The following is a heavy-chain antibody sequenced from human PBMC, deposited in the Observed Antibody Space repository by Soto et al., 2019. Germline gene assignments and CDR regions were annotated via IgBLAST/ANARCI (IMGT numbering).Heavy chain of an antibody. Sequence: PGGSLRLSCAASGFTFSSYAMHWVRQAPGKGLEWVALISYDGGDKDYADSVKGRFTISRDNSRNTLFLQMNSLRAEDTAVYYCARDYYKYYDSSGYYRSPAYWGQGTLVTVPQ. CDR1: GFTFSSYA. J-gene: IGHJ4*02. CDR3: ARDYYKYYDSSGYYRSPAY. D-gene: IGHD3-22*01. V-gene: IGHV3-30-3*01. CDR2: ISYDGGDK.